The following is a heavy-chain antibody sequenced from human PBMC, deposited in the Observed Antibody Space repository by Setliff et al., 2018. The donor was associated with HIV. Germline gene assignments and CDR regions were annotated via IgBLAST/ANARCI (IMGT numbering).Heavy chain of an antibody. J-gene: IGHJ4*02. Sequence: SETLSLTCAVYGGSLSDYYWTWIRQSPGKGLEWIGEINHRGSTNYNPSLKSRVTVSVDTSKNQFSLKLGSVTAADTAVYYCARESPSSSWFYFDFWGQGTLVTVSS. CDR2: INHRGST. D-gene: IGHD6-13*01. V-gene: IGHV4-34*01. CDR3: ARESPSSSWFYFDF. CDR1: GGSLSDYY.